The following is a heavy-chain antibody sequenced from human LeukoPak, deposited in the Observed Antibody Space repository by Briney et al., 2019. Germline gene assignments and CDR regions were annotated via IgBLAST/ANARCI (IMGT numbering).Heavy chain of an antibody. V-gene: IGHV3-30*03. CDR3: ATTVTTEIDY. J-gene: IGHJ4*02. CDR2: ISNDGSNK. CDR1: GITFNHYG. D-gene: IGHD4-17*01. Sequence: GGSLRLSCVASGITFNHYGMHWVRQAPGKGLEWVAVISNDGSNKYYADSVKGRFTISRDNSKNTLYLQMNSLRVEDTAVYYCATTVTTEIDYWGQGTLVTVSS.